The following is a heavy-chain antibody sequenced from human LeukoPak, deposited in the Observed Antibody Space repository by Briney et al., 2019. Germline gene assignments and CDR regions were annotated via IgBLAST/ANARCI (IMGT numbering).Heavy chain of an antibody. CDR3: AREGYDAFDY. CDR2: TRNKAKSYTT. V-gene: IGHV3-72*01. Sequence: GGSLRLSCAASGITLSDHYMDWVRQAPGKGLEWVGRTRNKAKSYTTNYAASVKGRFTISRDDAKNSVYLQMNSLRAEDTAVYYCAREGYDAFDYWGQGILVTVSS. J-gene: IGHJ4*02. D-gene: IGHD5-18*01. CDR1: GITLSDHY.